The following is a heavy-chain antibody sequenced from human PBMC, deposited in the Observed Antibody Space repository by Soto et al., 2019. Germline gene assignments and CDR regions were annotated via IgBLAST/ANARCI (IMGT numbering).Heavy chain of an antibody. CDR2: IYDNGDT. V-gene: IGHV4-31*03. D-gene: IGHD5-12*01. CDR3: ARDSGYDLFGDYYYYMDV. CDR1: GGSIGSGDYY. Sequence: PSETLSLTCTVSGGSIGSGDYYWTWIRQHPGRGLEWIGYIYDNGDTYYNPSLKSRVTISVDTSKNQFSLRLSSVTAADTAVYYCARDSGYDLFGDYYYYMDVWGKGTTVTVSS. J-gene: IGHJ6*03.